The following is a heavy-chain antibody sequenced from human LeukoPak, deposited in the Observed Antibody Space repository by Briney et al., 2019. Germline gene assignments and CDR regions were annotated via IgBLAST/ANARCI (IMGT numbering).Heavy chain of an antibody. Sequence: ASVKVSCKASGGTFSSYATSWVRPAPGQGLEWMGGIIPIFGTANYAQKFQGRVTITTDESTSTAYMELSSLRSEDTAVYYCARNLGGDSLGAFDIWGQGTMVTVSS. CDR2: IIPIFGTA. V-gene: IGHV1-69*05. D-gene: IGHD2-21*02. CDR3: ARNLGGDSLGAFDI. J-gene: IGHJ3*02. CDR1: GGTFSSYA.